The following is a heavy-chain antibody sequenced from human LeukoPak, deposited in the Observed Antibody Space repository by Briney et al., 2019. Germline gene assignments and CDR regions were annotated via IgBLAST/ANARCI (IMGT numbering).Heavy chain of an antibody. CDR2: ISGGGGSA. Sequence: GRSLRLSCAASGFTFSSYAMSWVRQAPGKGLEWVSAISGGGGSAYYADSVKGRFTISRDNSKNTLYLQMNSLRVEDTAVYYCAKDSQSHAWSQFDYWGQGTLVTVSP. V-gene: IGHV3-23*01. CDR3: AKDSQSHAWSQFDY. CDR1: GFTFSSYA. D-gene: IGHD2-15*01. J-gene: IGHJ4*02.